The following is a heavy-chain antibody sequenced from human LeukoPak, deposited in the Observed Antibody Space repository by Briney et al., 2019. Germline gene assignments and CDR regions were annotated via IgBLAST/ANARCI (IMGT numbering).Heavy chain of an antibody. V-gene: IGHV4-34*01. D-gene: IGHD6-6*01. CDR2: INHSGST. CDR1: GGSFSGYY. J-gene: IGHJ6*03. Sequence: SETLSLTCAVYGGSFSGYYWSWIRQPPGKGLEWIGEINHSGSTNYNPSLKSRVTISVDTSKNQFSLKLSSVTAADTAVYYCARGRRYSSSSRYYYYMDVWGKGNTVTVSS. CDR3: ARGRRYSSSSRYYYYMDV.